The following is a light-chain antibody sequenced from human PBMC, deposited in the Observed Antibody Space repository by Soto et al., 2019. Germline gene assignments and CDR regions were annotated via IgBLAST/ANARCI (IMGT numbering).Light chain of an antibody. CDR2: EVS. V-gene: IGLV2-8*01. CDR3: SSYAGSSTWV. J-gene: IGLJ3*02. CDR1: SSDVGDYNY. Sequence: QSAPTQPPSASVSPGQSATISCTGTSSDVGDYNYVSWYQQYPGTAPKLIIYEVSKRPSGVPNRFSGSKSGNAASVTVSGRQPEDEDEYYCSSYAGSSTWVFGGGTKVTVL.